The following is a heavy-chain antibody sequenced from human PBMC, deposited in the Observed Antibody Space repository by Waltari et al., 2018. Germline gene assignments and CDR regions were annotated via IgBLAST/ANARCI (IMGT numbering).Heavy chain of an antibody. D-gene: IGHD2-15*01. V-gene: IGHV3-23*01. CDR3: AKGHCSGGSCYSTSTMYYFDY. Sequence: EVQLLESGGGLVQPGGSLRLSCAASGFTFSSYAMSWVSQAPGKGLEWVSAISGTGGSTYYADSVKGRFTISRDNSKNTLYLQMTSLRAEDAAVYYCAKGHCSGGSCYSTSTMYYFDYWGQGTLLTVSS. CDR2: ISGTGGST. CDR1: GFTFSSYA. J-gene: IGHJ4*02.